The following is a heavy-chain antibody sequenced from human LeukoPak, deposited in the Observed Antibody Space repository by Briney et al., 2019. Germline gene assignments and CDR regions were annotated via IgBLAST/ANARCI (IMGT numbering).Heavy chain of an antibody. CDR2: IYPGDSDT. D-gene: IGHD1-26*01. V-gene: IGHV5-51*01. CDR3: ARRPVRASYFDY. CDR1: GYSFTSYW. Sequence: GESLKISCRGSGYSFTSYWIGWVRQMPGRGLEWMGIIYPGDSDTRYSPSFQGQVTISADKSISTAYLQWSSLKASDTAMYYCARRPVRASYFDYWGQGTLVTGSS. J-gene: IGHJ4*02.